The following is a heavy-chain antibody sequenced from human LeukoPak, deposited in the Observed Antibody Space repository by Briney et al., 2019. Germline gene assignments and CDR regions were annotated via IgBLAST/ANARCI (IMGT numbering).Heavy chain of an antibody. CDR1: GFTFSSYA. J-gene: IGHJ4*02. Sequence: GGSLRLSCAASGFTFSSYAMSWVRQAPGKGLEWVSAISGSGGNTYYADSVKGRFTISRDNSKNTLYLQMNSLRAEDAAVYYCAKDQESGYSYGGYYFDYWGQGTLVTVSS. CDR2: ISGSGGNT. V-gene: IGHV3-23*01. D-gene: IGHD5-18*01. CDR3: AKDQESGYSYGGYYFDY.